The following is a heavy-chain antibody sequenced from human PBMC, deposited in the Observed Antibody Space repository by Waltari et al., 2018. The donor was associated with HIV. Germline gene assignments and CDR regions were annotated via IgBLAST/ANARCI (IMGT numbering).Heavy chain of an antibody. V-gene: IGHV3-15*01. Sequence: EVQLVESGGGLVKQGGSLRLACAASGFIFSNAWMIWVRQAPGKVLEWVGRIKSKSAGGSVDHAAPVKGRFTISRDDSKNTLYLQLNSLKTEDTALYYCTTGLDNYYDYWGLGTLVTVSS. CDR2: IKSKSAGGSV. CDR3: TTGLDNYYDY. CDR1: GFIFSNAW. J-gene: IGHJ4*02.